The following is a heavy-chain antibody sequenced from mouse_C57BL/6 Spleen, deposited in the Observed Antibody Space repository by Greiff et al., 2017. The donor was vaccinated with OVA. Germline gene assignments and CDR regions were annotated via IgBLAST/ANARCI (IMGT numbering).Heavy chain of an antibody. CDR3: ARDCTTVVATDYFDY. Sequence: EVRLVESGGGLVKPGGSLKLSCAASGFTFSSYAMSWVRQTPEKRLEWVATISDGGSYTYYPDNVKGRFTISRDNAKNNLYLQMSHLKSEDTAMYYWARDCTTVVATDYFDYWGQGTTLTVSS. V-gene: IGHV5-4*01. J-gene: IGHJ2*01. CDR1: GFTFSSYA. CDR2: ISDGGSYT. D-gene: IGHD1-1*01.